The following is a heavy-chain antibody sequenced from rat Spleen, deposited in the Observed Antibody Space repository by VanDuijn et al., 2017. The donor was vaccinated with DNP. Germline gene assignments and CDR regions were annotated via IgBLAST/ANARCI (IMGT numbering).Heavy chain of an antibody. V-gene: IGHV3-1*01. Sequence: EVQLQESGPGLVKPSQSLSLTCSVTAYSITTNYWGWIRKFPGNKMEWVGHISYSGSTSYNPSLKSRISITRDTSKNQFFLHFHSVTTEDTATYDCARWSVYFDYWGQGVMVTVAS. CDR2: ISYSGST. CDR3: ARWSVYFDY. J-gene: IGHJ2*01. CDR1: AYSITTNY.